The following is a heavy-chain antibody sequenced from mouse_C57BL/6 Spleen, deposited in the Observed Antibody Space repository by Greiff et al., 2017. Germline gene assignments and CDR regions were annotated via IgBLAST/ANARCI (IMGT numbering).Heavy chain of an antibody. CDR3: AGRGIYYAGVDY. CDR1: GYTFTSYW. Sequence: QVQLQQPGAELVKPGASVKLSCKASGYTFTSYWMQWVKQRPGQGLEWIGEIDPSDSYTNYNQKFKGKATLTVDTSSSTAYMQLSSLTSEVSAVYYCAGRGIYYAGVDYWGQGTTLTVSS. J-gene: IGHJ2*01. CDR2: IDPSDSYT. D-gene: IGHD2-1*01. V-gene: IGHV1-50*01.